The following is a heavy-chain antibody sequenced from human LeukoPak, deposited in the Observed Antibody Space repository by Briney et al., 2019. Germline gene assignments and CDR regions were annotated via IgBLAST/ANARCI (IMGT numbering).Heavy chain of an antibody. Sequence: GGSLRLSCAASGFTVSSNYMSWVRQAPGKGPEWVSVIYSGGSTYYADSVKGRFTISRDNSKNTLYLQMNSLRAEDTAVYYCARLVYSYGCNCFDYWGQGTLVTVSS. CDR1: GFTVSSNY. CDR2: IYSGGST. D-gene: IGHD5-18*01. V-gene: IGHV3-53*01. CDR3: ARLVYSYGCNCFDY. J-gene: IGHJ4*02.